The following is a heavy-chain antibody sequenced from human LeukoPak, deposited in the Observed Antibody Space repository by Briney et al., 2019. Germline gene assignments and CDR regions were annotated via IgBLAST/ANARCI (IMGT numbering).Heavy chain of an antibody. D-gene: IGHD2-21*01. CDR2: LSGSGITT. J-gene: IGHJ6*04. V-gene: IGHV3-23*01. CDR3: ARPGCGGNCYYRMDV. CDR1: GFTFSNSA. Sequence: PGGSLRLSCAASGFTFSNSAMSWVRQAPGKGLEWVSTLSGSGITTYYADSVKGRFTISRDNSKNTLYLQMNSLRADDTAVYYCARPGCGGNCYYRMDVWGKGTTVTVSS.